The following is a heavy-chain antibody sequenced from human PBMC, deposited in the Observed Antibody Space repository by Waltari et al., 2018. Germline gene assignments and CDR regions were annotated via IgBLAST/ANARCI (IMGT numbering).Heavy chain of an antibody. CDR2: IYSSGSXSGST. V-gene: IGHV4-59*03. CDR3: ANYRVGRX. Sequence: QVQLQESGPGLVKPSETLSLTCTVSGCXIXGSFWSWIRQPPGKGLEWIGYIYSSGSXSGSTNYNPSLKSRVTXSXDTSKNQFSLMLSSVTTADTAVYYCANYRVGRXXGQGTLVTVSS. CDR1: GCXIXGSF. D-gene: IGHD1-7*01. J-gene: IGHJ4*02.